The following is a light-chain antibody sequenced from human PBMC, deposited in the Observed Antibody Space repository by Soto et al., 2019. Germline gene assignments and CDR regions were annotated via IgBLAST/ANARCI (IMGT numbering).Light chain of an antibody. CDR1: QGITNN. CDR3: LQVNSYPWT. V-gene: IGKV1-17*03. Sequence: DIPMTQSPSAMSASVGDRVTITCRASQGITNNIAWFQQRPGKVPRRLIYFASTLQSGVPSRFSGSGSGTEFTLTISGLEPEDFATYYCLQVNSYPWTFGQGTNVEIK. J-gene: IGKJ1*01. CDR2: FAS.